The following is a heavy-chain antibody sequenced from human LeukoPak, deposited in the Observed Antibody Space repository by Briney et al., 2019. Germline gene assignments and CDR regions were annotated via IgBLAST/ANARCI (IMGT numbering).Heavy chain of an antibody. J-gene: IGHJ4*02. V-gene: IGHV4-4*08. Sequence: SETLSLTCTVSGGSINSYYWSWIRQPPGKGLEWIGYIENSGRIKYKPSLQSRVTISLDAPKNQFSLRLSSVSPSDTAVYYCAGGDTGFQAYWGQGTLVTVSS. CDR3: AGGDTGFQAY. D-gene: IGHD1-14*01. CDR2: IENSGRI. CDR1: GGSINSYY.